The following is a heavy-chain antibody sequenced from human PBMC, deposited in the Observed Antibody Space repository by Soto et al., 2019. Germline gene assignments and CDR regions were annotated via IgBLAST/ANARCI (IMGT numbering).Heavy chain of an antibody. J-gene: IGHJ4*02. V-gene: IGHV1-69*13. CDR3: ARCEPSSSWYRGPFDY. CDR2: IIPIFGTA. Sequence: SVKVSCKASGGTFSSYAISWVRQAPGQGLEWMGGIIPIFGTANYAQKFQGRVTITADESTSTAYMELSSLRSEDTAVYYCARCEPSSSWYRGPFDYWGQGTLVTVSS. CDR1: GGTFSSYA. D-gene: IGHD6-13*01.